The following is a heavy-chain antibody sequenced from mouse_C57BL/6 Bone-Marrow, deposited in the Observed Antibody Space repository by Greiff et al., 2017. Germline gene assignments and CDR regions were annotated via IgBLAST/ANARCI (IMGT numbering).Heavy chain of an antibody. Sequence: QVQLQQSGAELARPGASVKLSCKASGYTFTSYGISWVKQRTGQGLEWIGEIYPRSGNTYYNEKFKGKATLTADKSSSTAYMGLRSLTSEDSAVYFCARPDYDYDPDYWGQGTTLTVSS. CDR1: GYTFTSYG. D-gene: IGHD2-4*01. CDR2: IYPRSGNT. J-gene: IGHJ2*01. CDR3: ARPDYDYDPDY. V-gene: IGHV1-81*01.